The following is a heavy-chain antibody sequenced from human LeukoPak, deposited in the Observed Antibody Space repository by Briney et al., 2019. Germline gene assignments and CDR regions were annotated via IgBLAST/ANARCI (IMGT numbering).Heavy chain of an antibody. CDR3: ARGTSIRTFDY. J-gene: IGHJ4*02. D-gene: IGHD6-6*01. Sequence: SETLSLTCAVYGGSFSGYYWSWIRQPPGKGLEWIGEINHSGSTNYNPSLKSRVTISVDTSKNQFSLKLSSVTAADTAVYYCARGTSIRTFDYWGQGTLVTVSS. CDR1: GGSFSGYY. CDR2: INHSGST. V-gene: IGHV4-34*01.